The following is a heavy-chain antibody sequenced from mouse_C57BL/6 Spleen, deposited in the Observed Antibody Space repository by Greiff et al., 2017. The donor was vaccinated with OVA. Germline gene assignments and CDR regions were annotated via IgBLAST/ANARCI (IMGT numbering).Heavy chain of an antibody. CDR1: GFTFSSYA. V-gene: IGHV5-4*01. Sequence: EVQGVESGGGLVKPGGSLKLSCAASGFTFSSYAMSWVRQTPEKRLEWVATISDGGSYTYYPDNVKGRFTISRDNAKNNLYLQMSHLKSEDTAMYYCARYGNYGSSLRYFDYWGQGTTLTVSS. CDR3: ARYGNYGSSLRYFDY. D-gene: IGHD1-1*01. J-gene: IGHJ2*01. CDR2: ISDGGSYT.